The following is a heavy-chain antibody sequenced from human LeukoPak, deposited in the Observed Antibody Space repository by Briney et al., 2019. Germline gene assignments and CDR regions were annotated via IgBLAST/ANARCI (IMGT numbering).Heavy chain of an antibody. V-gene: IGHV4-30-4*01. CDR1: GGSVSSGDYY. CDR2: MYYSGST. J-gene: IGHJ4*02. D-gene: IGHD1-14*01. Sequence: PSETLSLTCTVSGGSVSSGDYYWSWIRQPPGKGLEWIAYMYYSGSTYCNPSLKSRVTMSADTSKNQLSLKLSSVTAADTAVFYCARDFTDTTGPTYWGQGALVTVSS. CDR3: ARDFTDTTGPTY.